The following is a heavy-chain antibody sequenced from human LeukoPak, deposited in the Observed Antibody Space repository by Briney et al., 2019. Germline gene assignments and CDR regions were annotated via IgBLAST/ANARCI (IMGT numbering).Heavy chain of an antibody. CDR1: GFTFSSYA. V-gene: IGHV3-23*01. Sequence: PGGSLRLSCAASGFTFSSYAMSWVRQAPGKGLEGVSAISGCGGSTYYADSAKGRFTIPRDNSKNTLYLQMNSLRAEDTAVYYCAKSSYGDYVYFDYWGQGTLVTDSS. CDR2: ISGCGGST. CDR3: AKSSYGDYVYFDY. D-gene: IGHD4-17*01. J-gene: IGHJ4*02.